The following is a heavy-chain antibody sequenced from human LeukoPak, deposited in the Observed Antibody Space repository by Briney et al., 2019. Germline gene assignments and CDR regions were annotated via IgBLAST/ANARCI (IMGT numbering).Heavy chain of an antibody. CDR1: GGSITSTNY. CDR2: VNLQGST. Sequence: ASETLSLTCGVSGGSITSTNYWTWVRQPPGKGLEWIGEVNLQGSTNYNPSLMGRVAISVDMSENHISLQLTSVTAADTAVYYCAREGGPYRPLDYSGQGTLVTVSS. V-gene: IGHV4-4*02. J-gene: IGHJ4*02. CDR3: AREGGPYRPLDY.